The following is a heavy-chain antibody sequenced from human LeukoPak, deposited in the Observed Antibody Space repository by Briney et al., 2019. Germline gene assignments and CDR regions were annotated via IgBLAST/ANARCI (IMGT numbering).Heavy chain of an antibody. CDR2: INHSGST. D-gene: IGHD3-16*01. Sequence: SETLSLTCAVYGGSFSGYYWSWIRQPPGKGLEWIGEINHSGSTNYNPSLKSRVTISVDTSKNQFSLKLSSVTAAGTAVYYCARVQPGLGWFDPWGQGTLVTVSS. CDR1: GGSFSGYY. V-gene: IGHV4-34*01. J-gene: IGHJ5*02. CDR3: ARVQPGLGWFDP.